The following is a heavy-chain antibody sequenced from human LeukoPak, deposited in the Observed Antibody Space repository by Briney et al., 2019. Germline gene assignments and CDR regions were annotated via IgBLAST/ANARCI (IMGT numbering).Heavy chain of an antibody. CDR1: GGSLTSSSYY. J-gene: IGHJ4*02. CDR2: YHVGTT. V-gene: IGHV4-39*07. D-gene: IGHD3-22*01. CDR3: AGITSRGSGYSRFDY. Sequence: SETLSLTCTVSGGSLTSSSYYWGWIRQPPGKGLEWIGAYHVGTTDYNPSLRRRVTISVDTSKNQFSLKLSSVTAADTAVYYCAGITSRGSGYSRFDYWGQGTLVTVSS.